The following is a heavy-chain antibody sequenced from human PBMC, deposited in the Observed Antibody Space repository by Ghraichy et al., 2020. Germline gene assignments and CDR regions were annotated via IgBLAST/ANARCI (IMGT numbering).Heavy chain of an antibody. J-gene: IGHJ5*02. CDR2: IYISGST. Sequence: SQTLSLTCTVSGGSISSYYWSWIRQPPGKGLDWIADIYISGSTKYNPSLKSRVTISVDTSKNQLSLKLSSVTAADTAVYYCARDPSAAGSSTNWFDPWGQGTLVTVSS. D-gene: IGHD6-13*01. V-gene: IGHV4-59*01. CDR1: GGSISSYY. CDR3: ARDPSAAGSSTNWFDP.